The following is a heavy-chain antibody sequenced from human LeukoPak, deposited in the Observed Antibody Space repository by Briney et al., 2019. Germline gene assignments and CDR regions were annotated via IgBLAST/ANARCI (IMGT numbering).Heavy chain of an antibody. D-gene: IGHD6-19*01. CDR2: IRYDGSNK. CDR1: GFTFSSYG. J-gene: IGHJ4*02. Sequence: GGSLRLSCAASGFTFSSYGMHWVRQAPGKGLEWVSFIRYDGSNKYYADFVKGRFSISRDNSKNTLYLQMNSLRAEGTAVYYCARDPRMYSSGWYFDYWGQGTLVTVSS. V-gene: IGHV3-30*02. CDR3: ARDPRMYSSGWYFDY.